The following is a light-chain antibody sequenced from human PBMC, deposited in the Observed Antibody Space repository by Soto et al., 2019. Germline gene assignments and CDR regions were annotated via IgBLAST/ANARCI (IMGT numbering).Light chain of an antibody. CDR3: QQYNNWLWT. Sequence: EIAVTHSPETLCASPWQRSTLSCRASQSVSSNLAWYQQKPGQAPRLLIYGASTRATGIPARFSGSGSGTEFTLTISSLQSEDFAVYYCQQYNNWLWTFGQGTKV. J-gene: IGKJ1*01. V-gene: IGKV3-15*01. CDR2: GAS. CDR1: QSVSSN.